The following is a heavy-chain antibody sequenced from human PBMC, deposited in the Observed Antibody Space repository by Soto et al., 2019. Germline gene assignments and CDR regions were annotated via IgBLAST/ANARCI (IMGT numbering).Heavy chain of an antibody. CDR3: AKDISDCSGGSCYSDYYYYGMDV. CDR1: GFTFSSFG. D-gene: IGHD2-15*01. CDR2: ISYDGRKK. V-gene: IGHV3-30*18. J-gene: IGHJ6*01. Sequence: PVGSLRLSCTAPGFTFSSFGMHWVRQAPGKGLGWVAFISYDGRKKYYADSVKGRFTISRDNSKNTLYLQMNSLRAEDTAVYYCAKDISDCSGGSCYSDYYYYGMDVWGQGTTVTVSS.